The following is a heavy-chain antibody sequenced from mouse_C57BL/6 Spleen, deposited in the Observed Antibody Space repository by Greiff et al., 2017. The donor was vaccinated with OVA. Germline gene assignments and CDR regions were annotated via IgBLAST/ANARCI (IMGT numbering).Heavy chain of an antibody. CDR2: IYPGSGST. Sequence: QVQLQQSGAELVKPGASVKMSCKASGYTFTSYWITWVRQRPGQGLEWIGDIYPGSGSTNYNEKFKSKATRTVDQSASTAYMQLSSLTSEDSAVYYCARGVYDGYDYWGQGTTLTVSS. D-gene: IGHD2-3*01. CDR3: ARGVYDGYDY. V-gene: IGHV1-55*01. J-gene: IGHJ2*01. CDR1: GYTFTSYW.